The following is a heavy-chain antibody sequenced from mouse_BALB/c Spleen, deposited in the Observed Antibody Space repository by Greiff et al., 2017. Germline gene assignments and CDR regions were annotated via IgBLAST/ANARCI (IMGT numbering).Heavy chain of an antibody. Sequence: VQLQQSGAELVKPGASVKLSCKASGYTFTSYWMHWVKQRPGQGLEWIGYINPSTGYTEYNQKFKDKATLTADKSSSTAYMQLSSLTSEDSAVYYCARGDDYAWFAYWGQGTLVTVSA. J-gene: IGHJ3*01. D-gene: IGHD2-4*01. CDR1: GYTFTSYW. V-gene: IGHV1-7*01. CDR3: ARGDDYAWFAY. CDR2: INPSTGYT.